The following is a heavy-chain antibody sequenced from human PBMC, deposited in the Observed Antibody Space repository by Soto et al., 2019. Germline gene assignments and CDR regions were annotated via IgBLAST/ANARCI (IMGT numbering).Heavy chain of an antibody. J-gene: IGHJ3*02. CDR2: ISSSSSTI. CDR1: GFTFSSYS. V-gene: IGHV3-48*01. Sequence: AGSLRLACAASGFTFSSYSMNWVRQAPGKGLEWVSYISSSSSTIYYADSVKGRFTISRDNAKNSLYLQMNSLRAEDTAVYYCARPMNDDDTSPKASDAFDIWGQGTMVTVSS. CDR3: ARPMNDDDTSPKASDAFDI. D-gene: IGHD1-1*01.